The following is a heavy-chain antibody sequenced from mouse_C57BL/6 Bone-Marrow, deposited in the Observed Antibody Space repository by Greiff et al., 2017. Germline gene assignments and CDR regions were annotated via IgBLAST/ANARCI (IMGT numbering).Heavy chain of an antibody. CDR3: ARKYYYGSSYDD. Sequence: VQLKESGAELARPGASVKLSCTASGYTFTSYGISWVKQRTGQGLEWIGEIYPRSGNTYYNEKFKGKATLTADKASSTAYMQLRSLTSEDSAVYYCARKYYYGSSYDDWGKGTTVTVSS. V-gene: IGHV1-81*01. D-gene: IGHD1-1*01. J-gene: IGHJ1*03. CDR2: IYPRSGNT. CDR1: GYTFTSYG.